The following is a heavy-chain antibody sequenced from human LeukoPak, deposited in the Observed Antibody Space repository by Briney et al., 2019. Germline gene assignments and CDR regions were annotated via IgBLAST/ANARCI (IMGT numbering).Heavy chain of an antibody. CDR3: ASPKYDYVWGSYLSGWFDP. Sequence: SETLSLTCTVSGGSISSSSYYWGWIRQPPGKGLEWIGSIYYSGSTYYNPSLKSRVTISVDTSKNQFSLKLSSVTAADTAVYYCASPKYDYVWGSYLSGWFDPWGQGTQVTVSS. V-gene: IGHV4-39*01. CDR2: IYYSGST. J-gene: IGHJ5*02. CDR1: GGSISSSSYY. D-gene: IGHD3-16*02.